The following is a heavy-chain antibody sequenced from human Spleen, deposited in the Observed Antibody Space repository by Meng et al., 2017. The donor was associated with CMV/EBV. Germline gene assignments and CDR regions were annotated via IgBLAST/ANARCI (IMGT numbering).Heavy chain of an antibody. J-gene: IGHJ4*02. CDR1: GYSISSGYN. D-gene: IGHD1-26*01. V-gene: IGHV4-38-2*02. CDR2: IHHSGST. Sequence: SETLSLTCTVSGYSISSGYNWAWIRQPPGKGLEWLASIHHSGSTYYNPSRNTRVTISVVTAKNQFSLKLRSVTAADTAVYYCARVGSVEGWGQGTLVTVSS. CDR3: ARVGSVEG.